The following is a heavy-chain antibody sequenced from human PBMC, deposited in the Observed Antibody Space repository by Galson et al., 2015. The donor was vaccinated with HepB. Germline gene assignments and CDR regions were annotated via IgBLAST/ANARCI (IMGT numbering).Heavy chain of an antibody. J-gene: IGHJ4*02. V-gene: IGHV3-33*08. CDR2: IWYDGSNK. Sequence: SLRLSCAASGFTFSSYGMHWVRQAPGKGLEWVAVIWYDGSNKYCADSVKGRFTISRDNSKNTLYLQMNSLRAEDMAVYYCARDSARGPFSGYEDYWGQGTLVTVSS. CDR3: ARDSARGPFSGYEDY. CDR1: GFTFSSYG. D-gene: IGHD5-12*01.